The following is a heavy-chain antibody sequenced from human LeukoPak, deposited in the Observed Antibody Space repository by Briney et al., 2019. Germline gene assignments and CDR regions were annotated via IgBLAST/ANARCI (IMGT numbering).Heavy chain of an antibody. J-gene: IGHJ4*02. V-gene: IGHV3-21*05. CDR2: ISSSSSYI. CDR3: ARAILVVGREDYFDY. Sequence: GGSLRLSCAASGFTFSSYSMNWVRQAPGKGLEWVSYISSSSSYIYYADSVKGRFTISRDNAKNSLYLQMNSLRAEDTAVYYCARAILVVGREDYFDYWGQGTLVTVSS. CDR1: GFTFSSYS. D-gene: IGHD2-8*02.